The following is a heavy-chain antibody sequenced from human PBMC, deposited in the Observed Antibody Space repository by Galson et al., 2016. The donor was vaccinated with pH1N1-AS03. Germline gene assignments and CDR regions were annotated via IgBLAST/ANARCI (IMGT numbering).Heavy chain of an antibody. CDR3: AIQAAYHQNFPY. Sequence: SVKVSCKASGYTFIRYYMHWVRQAPGRGLEWMGVINPSGGSTTYAEKFQGRVTMNRDTSTSTVYMELSSLRSEDTAVYSCAIQAAYHQNFPYWGQGTLFTVSS. CDR1: GYTFIRYY. V-gene: IGHV1-46*03. J-gene: IGHJ4*02. CDR2: INPSGGST. D-gene: IGHD3-16*01.